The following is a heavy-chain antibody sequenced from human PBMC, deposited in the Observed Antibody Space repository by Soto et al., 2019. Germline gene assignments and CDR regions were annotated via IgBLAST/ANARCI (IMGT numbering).Heavy chain of an antibody. Sequence: VGSLRLSCASSGFTFSSYVMSWVRQAPGKGLEWVSSISASGSTTYYADSLKGRFTISRDNSKSTLYLQMNNLRAEDTAVYYCAYGLPETIFGVLIRFDCWGQGALVTVSS. D-gene: IGHD3-3*01. J-gene: IGHJ5*01. CDR3: AYGLPETIFGVLIRFDC. CDR1: GFTFSSYV. CDR2: ISASGSTT. V-gene: IGHV3-23*01.